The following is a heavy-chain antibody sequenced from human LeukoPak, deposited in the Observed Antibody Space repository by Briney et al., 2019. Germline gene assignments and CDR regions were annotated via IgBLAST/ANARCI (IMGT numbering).Heavy chain of an antibody. D-gene: IGHD2-2*01. CDR1: GFTISSKY. J-gene: IGHJ4*02. Sequence: PGGSLRLSCAASGFTISSKYMSWVRQAPGKGLEWVSVISSGGNPYYADSVKGRFTISRDNSKNTLYLQMNSLRAEDTAVYYCATDLGVVVTTDYWGQGTLVTVPS. CDR2: ISSGGNP. CDR3: ATDLGVVVTTDY. V-gene: IGHV3-53*01.